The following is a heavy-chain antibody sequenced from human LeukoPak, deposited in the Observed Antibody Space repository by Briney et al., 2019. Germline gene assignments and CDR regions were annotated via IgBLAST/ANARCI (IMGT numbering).Heavy chain of an antibody. CDR3: ARGEIYCTNGVCYNNWFDP. V-gene: IGHV4-34*01. D-gene: IGHD2-8*01. CDR1: GGYFSGYY. CDR2: INHSGST. J-gene: IGHJ5*02. Sequence: SETLSLTCAFYGGYFSGYYWSWIRQPPGKGLEWIGEINHSGSTNYNPSLKSRVTISVDTSKNQFSLKLSSVTAADTAVYYCARGEIYCTNGVCYNNWFDPWGQGTLVTVSS.